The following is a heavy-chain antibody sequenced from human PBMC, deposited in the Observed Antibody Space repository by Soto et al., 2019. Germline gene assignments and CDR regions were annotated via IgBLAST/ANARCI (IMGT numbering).Heavy chain of an antibody. Sequence: GGSLRLSCATSGFTFTNYAMTWVRQAPGKGLEWVSTITSNGDNTFYADSVKGRFTISRDNSKNTMYMQMNSLRAEDTAVYYCARARGWNLRGWFDPWGQGTLVTVSS. CDR2: ITSNGDNT. D-gene: IGHD1-1*01. J-gene: IGHJ5*02. CDR3: ARARGWNLRGWFDP. V-gene: IGHV3-23*01. CDR1: GFTFTNYA.